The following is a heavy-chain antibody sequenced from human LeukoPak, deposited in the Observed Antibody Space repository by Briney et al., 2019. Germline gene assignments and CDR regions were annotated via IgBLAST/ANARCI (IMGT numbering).Heavy chain of an antibody. D-gene: IGHD3-10*01. J-gene: IGHJ5*02. V-gene: IGHV4-38-2*01. CDR3: ARARAVTMVRGVITNNWFDP. CDR1: GYSISSGYY. CDR2: IYHSGST. Sequence: PSETLSLTCAVSGYSISSGYYWGWIRQPPGKGLEWIGSIYHSGSTYYNPSLKSRVTISVDTSKNQFSLKLSSVTAADTAVYYCARARAVTMVRGVITNNWFDPWGQGTLVTVSP.